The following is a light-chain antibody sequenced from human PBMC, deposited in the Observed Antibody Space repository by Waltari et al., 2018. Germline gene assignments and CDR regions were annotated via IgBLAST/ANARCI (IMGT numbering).Light chain of an antibody. CDR2: DNK. V-gene: IGLV1-51*01. CDR3: ATWDNSLTAVV. J-gene: IGLJ2*01. Sequence: QSVLTQPPSVSAAPGQKVTISCSGGSSNIGNYFVSWYHQLPGATPKLLIYDNKKRPSVIPDRFSASKSGTSATLDITGLQIGDEADYYCATWDNSLTAVVFGGGTKLTVL. CDR1: SSNIGNYF.